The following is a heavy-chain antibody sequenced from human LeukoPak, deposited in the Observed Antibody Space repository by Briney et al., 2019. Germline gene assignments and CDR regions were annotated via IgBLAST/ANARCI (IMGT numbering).Heavy chain of an antibody. V-gene: IGHV3-53*01. CDR3: ARDVLPAAGQTGPQYYMDV. Sequence: GGSLRLSCAASGLTVSSNYMSWVRQAPGKGLEWVSVIYDTGTTYYADSVKGRFTVSRDSSRNTLYLQMNNLRVEDTAVYYCARDVLPAAGQTGPQYYMDVWGKGTTVTVSS. D-gene: IGHD6-13*01. CDR2: IYDTGTT. J-gene: IGHJ6*03. CDR1: GLTVSSNY.